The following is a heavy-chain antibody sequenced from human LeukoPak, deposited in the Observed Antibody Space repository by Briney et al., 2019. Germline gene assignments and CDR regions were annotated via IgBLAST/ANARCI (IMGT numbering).Heavy chain of an antibody. V-gene: IGHV7-4-1*02. CDR3: ARDFRGYYDFWSGLDAFDI. J-gene: IGHJ3*02. CDR1: GGTFSSYA. Sequence: ASVKVSCKASGGTFSSYAISWVRQAPGQGLEWMGWINTNTGNPTYAQGFTGRFVFSLDTSVSTAYLQISSLKAEDTAVYYCARDFRGYYDFWSGLDAFDIWGQGTMVTVSS. CDR2: INTNTGNP. D-gene: IGHD3-3*01.